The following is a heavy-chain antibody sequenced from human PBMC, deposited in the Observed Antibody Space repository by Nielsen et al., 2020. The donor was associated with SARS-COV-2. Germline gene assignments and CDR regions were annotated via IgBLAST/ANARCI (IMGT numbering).Heavy chain of an antibody. D-gene: IGHD5-24*01. CDR3: ARGDMAREGDADY. Sequence: SVKVSCKASGGTSNTYAITWVRQAPGQGLEWMRRIIPILGVPRYAQKFQGRVTISADKSTSTAYMELSSLTSEDTAVYYCARGDMAREGDADYWGQGTLVTVSS. CDR2: IIPILGVP. V-gene: IGHV1-69*04. J-gene: IGHJ4*02. CDR1: GGTSNTYA.